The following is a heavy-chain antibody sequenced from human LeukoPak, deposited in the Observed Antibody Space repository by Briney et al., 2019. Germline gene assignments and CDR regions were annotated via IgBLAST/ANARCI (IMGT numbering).Heavy chain of an antibody. V-gene: IGHV4-31*03. CDR3: AREVPMTTVAHPLGPFDY. D-gene: IGHD4-17*01. J-gene: IGHJ4*02. CDR1: CGSISSGGDY. CDR2: IYYSGST. Sequence: SQTLSLTCTVSCGSISSGGDYWSWIRPHPGKGLEWIGYIYYSGSTYYNPSLKSRVTISVDTSKNQFSLKLSSVTAADTAVYYCAREVPMTTVAHPLGPFDYWGQGTLITVSS.